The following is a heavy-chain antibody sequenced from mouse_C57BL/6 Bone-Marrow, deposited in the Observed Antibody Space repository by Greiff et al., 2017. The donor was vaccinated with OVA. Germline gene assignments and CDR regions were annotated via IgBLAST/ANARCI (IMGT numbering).Heavy chain of an antibody. CDR2: IYPGSGST. Sequence: QVQLQQPGAELVKPGASVKMSCKASGYTFTSYWITWVKQRPGQGLEWIGDIYPGSGSTNYNEKFKSKATLTVDTSSSTAYMQRSSLTSEDSAVYYCGLIYYYGSSGYAMDYWGQGTSVTVSS. D-gene: IGHD1-1*01. J-gene: IGHJ4*01. V-gene: IGHV1-55*01. CDR1: GYTFTSYW. CDR3: GLIYYYGSSGYAMDY.